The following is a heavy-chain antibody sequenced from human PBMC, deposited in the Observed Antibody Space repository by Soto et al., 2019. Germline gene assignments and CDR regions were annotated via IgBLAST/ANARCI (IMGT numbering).Heavy chain of an antibody. V-gene: IGHV1-18*01. CDR2: ISAHNGNT. J-gene: IGHJ4*02. CDR3: ARGRYGDY. Sequence: QVHLVQSGAEVKKPGASVKVSCKASGYTFTSYGITWVRQAPGQGLEWMGWISAHNGNTDYAQKLQSRVIVTRDTSTSTAYRELRSLRSDDTAVYYCARGRYGDYWGQGARVNVSS. D-gene: IGHD1-1*01. CDR1: GYTFTSYG.